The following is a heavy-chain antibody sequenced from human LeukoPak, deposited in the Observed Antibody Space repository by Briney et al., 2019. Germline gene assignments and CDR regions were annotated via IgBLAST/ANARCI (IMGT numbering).Heavy chain of an antibody. Sequence: GGSLRLSCAASGFTFSSYGMHWVRQAPGKGLEWVAVISYDGSNKYYADSVKGRFTISRDNSKNTLYLQMNSLRAEDTAVYYCARESEPTDYWGQGTLVTVSS. J-gene: IGHJ4*02. CDR3: ARESEPTDY. CDR1: GFTFSSYG. V-gene: IGHV3-30*03. D-gene: IGHD1-14*01. CDR2: ISYDGSNK.